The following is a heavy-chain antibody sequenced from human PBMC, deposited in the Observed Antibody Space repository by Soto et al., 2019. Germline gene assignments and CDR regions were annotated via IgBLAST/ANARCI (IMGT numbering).Heavy chain of an antibody. Sequence: QVQLQQWGAGLLKPSETLSLTCAVYGGSFSGYYWSWIRQPPGKGLEWIGEINHSGSTNYNQSLKSRVTISVDTSKNQESLKLSSVTASDTAVYYCAGYSSGWYQDKFDYWGQGTLVTVSS. J-gene: IGHJ4*02. CDR1: GGSFSGYY. CDR2: INHSGST. V-gene: IGHV4-34*01. CDR3: AGYSSGWYQDKFDY. D-gene: IGHD6-19*01.